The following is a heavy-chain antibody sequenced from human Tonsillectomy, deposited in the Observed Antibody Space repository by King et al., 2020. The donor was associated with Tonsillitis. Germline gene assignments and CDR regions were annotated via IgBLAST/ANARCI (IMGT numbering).Heavy chain of an antibody. D-gene: IGHD2-2*01. CDR1: GASISSGGYS. CDR3: ARVGSLSSNTGYGLDV. CDR2: IYHSGSA. Sequence: LQLQESGSGLVKPSQTLSLTCAVSGASISSGGYSWSWIRQPPGKGLEWIGYIYHSGSAYYSPSLKSRVTISVDRSKNQFSLELRSVTAADTAVYYCARVGSLSSNTGYGLDVWGQGTTVTVSS. J-gene: IGHJ6*02. V-gene: IGHV4-30-2*01.